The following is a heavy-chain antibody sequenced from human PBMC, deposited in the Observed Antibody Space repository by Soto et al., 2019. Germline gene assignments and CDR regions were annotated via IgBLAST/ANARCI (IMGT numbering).Heavy chain of an antibody. CDR2: IYSAGTT. D-gene: IGHD3-16*01. CDR3: ASESGYGSDIRCYDAPRYDH. J-gene: IGHJ4*02. Sequence: PGGSLRLSCVASGLTVSSSYLNWVRQAPGKGLEWVSVIYSAGTTYYADSVKGRFTISRDNSKNTLYLQMNSLRVDDTAVYFCASESGYGSDIRCYDAPRYDHWGQGTLVTVSS. CDR1: GLTVSSSY. V-gene: IGHV3-66*01.